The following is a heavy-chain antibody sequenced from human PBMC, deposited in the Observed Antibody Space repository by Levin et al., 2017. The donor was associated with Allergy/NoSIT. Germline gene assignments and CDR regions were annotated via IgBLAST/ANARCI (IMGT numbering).Heavy chain of an antibody. CDR3: ARGIPPPTVRYCSSTSCYAMGYFDY. V-gene: IGHV4-30-2*01. D-gene: IGHD2-2*01. Sequence: LRLSCAVSGGSISSGGYSWSWIRQPPGKGLEWIGYIYHSGSTYYNPSLKSRVTISVDRSKNQFSLKLSSVTAADTAVYYCARGIPPPTVRYCSSTSCYAMGYFDYWGQGTLVTVSS. J-gene: IGHJ4*02. CDR1: GGSISSGGYS. CDR2: IYHSGST.